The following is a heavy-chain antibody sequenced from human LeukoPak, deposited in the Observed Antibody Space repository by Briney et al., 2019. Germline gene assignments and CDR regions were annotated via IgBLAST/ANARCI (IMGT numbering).Heavy chain of an antibody. CDR2: INQDGSEN. Sequence: GGSLRLSCAASGFTFSSYWMSWVRQSPGKGLEWVANINQDGSENHYVDSVKGRFTISRDNTENSLYLQMTSLRAEDTAVYYCARRFDLWGQGTLVTVSS. J-gene: IGHJ4*02. V-gene: IGHV3-7*01. CDR3: ARRFDL. CDR1: GFTFSSYW.